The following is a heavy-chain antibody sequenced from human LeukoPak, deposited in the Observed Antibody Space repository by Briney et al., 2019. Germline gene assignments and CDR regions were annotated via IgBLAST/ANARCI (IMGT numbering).Heavy chain of an antibody. V-gene: IGHV4-39*01. CDR3: ARQIGVVITPYYYYYMDV. J-gene: IGHJ6*03. CDR2: IYYSGST. D-gene: IGHD3-3*01. CDR1: GGSISSSSYY. Sequence: PSETLSLTCTVSGGSISSSSYYWGWIRQPPGKGLEWIGSIYYSGSTYYNPSLKSRVTISVDTSKSQFSLKLSSVTAADTAVYYCARQIGVVITPYYYYYMDVWGKGTTVTVSS.